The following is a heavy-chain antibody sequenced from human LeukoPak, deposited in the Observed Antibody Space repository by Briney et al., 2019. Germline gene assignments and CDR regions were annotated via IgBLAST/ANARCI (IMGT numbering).Heavy chain of an antibody. CDR2: IYTSGST. Sequence: SQTLSLTCTVSGGSISSGGYYWSWIRQPAGKGLEWIGRIYTSGSTNYNPSLKSRVTMSVDTSKNQFSLKLSSVTAADTAVYYCARGTKTKWELPGDFDYWGQGTLVTVSS. J-gene: IGHJ4*02. V-gene: IGHV4-61*02. CDR1: GGSISSGGYY. D-gene: IGHD1-26*01. CDR3: ARGTKTKWELPGDFDY.